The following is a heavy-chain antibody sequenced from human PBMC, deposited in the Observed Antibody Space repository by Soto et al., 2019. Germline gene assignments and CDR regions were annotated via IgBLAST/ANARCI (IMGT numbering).Heavy chain of an antibody. CDR1: GLTFNSHA. CDR3: AKASTYDYVCGDYCYYFEY. CDR2: ISGTGART. V-gene: IGHV3-23*01. Sequence: EVQLLESGGGLVQPGGSLRLCCAASGLTFNSHAMGWVRQAPGKGLYWVAIISGTGARTQYADSVKGRFTISRDNSKDTLYLQMNSLSAEDTAVYYCAKASTYDYVCGDYCYYFEYWGQGNLVTVSS. D-gene: IGHD3-16*02. J-gene: IGHJ4*02.